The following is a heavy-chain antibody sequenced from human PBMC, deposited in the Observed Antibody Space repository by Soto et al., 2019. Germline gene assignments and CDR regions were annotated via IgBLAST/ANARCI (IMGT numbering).Heavy chain of an antibody. Sequence: QVQLVQSGAEVKKPGASVKVSCKASGYTFTSYGISWVRQAPGQGLEWMGWISANNGNTNYAQKLQGRVTMTTDTSTSTAYMELRSLSSDDTAVYCCARDYGDYFLFTLHYWGQGTLVTVSS. CDR1: GYTFTSYG. CDR2: ISANNGNT. CDR3: ARDYGDYFLFTLHY. J-gene: IGHJ4*02. D-gene: IGHD4-17*01. V-gene: IGHV1-18*01.